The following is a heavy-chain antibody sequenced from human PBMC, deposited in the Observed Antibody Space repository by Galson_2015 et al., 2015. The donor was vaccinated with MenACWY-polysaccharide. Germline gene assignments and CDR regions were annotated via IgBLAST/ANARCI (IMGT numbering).Heavy chain of an antibody. CDR2: ISYSGST. V-gene: IGHV4-39*01. J-gene: IGHJ6*02. CDR1: GGSISRSNYY. Sequence: ATLSLTCTVSGGSISRSNYYWGWLRPSPAKGLEWIGTISYSGSTYYNPSLKSRVTISVDTSKNQFSLKLSSVTAADTAVYYCASRLAQVGIAGYGYGMDGWSQGT. CDR3: ASRLAQVGIAGYGYGMDG. D-gene: IGHD2-15*01.